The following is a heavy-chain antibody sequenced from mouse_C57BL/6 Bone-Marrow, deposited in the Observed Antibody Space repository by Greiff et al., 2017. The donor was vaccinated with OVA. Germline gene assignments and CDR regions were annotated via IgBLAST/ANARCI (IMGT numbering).Heavy chain of an antibody. V-gene: IGHV5-9-1*02. CDR2: ISSGGDYI. Sequence: DVMLVESGEGLVKPGGSLKLSCAASGFTFSSYAMSWVRQTPEKRLEWVAYISSGGDYIYYADTVKGRFTISRDNARNTLYLQMSSLKSEDTAMYYCTRDSSGDFDYWGQGTTLTVSS. CDR3: TRDSSGDFDY. D-gene: IGHD1-3*01. J-gene: IGHJ2*01. CDR1: GFTFSSYA.